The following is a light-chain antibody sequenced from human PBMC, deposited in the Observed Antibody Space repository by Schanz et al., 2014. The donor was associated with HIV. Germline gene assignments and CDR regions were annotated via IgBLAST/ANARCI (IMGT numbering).Light chain of an antibody. CDR1: QSITTNY. V-gene: IGKV3-20*01. CDR3: QQYGSSRIT. CDR2: GSS. J-gene: IGKJ5*01. Sequence: EIVLTQSPGTLSLSPGERATLSCRASQSITTNYLAWYQQKPGQAPRLLIYGSSKRATGIPDRFSGSGSGTDFTLTISRLEPEDFAVYYCQQYGSSRITFGQGTRLEIK.